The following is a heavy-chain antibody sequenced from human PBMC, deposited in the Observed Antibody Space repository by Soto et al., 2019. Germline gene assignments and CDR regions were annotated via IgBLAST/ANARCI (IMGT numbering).Heavy chain of an antibody. J-gene: IGHJ4*02. CDR3: AHRYGGNYYRWYFDS. D-gene: IGHD1-26*01. CDR2: ISWKDEK. CDR1: AFSLSTSVAG. Sequence: QIPLKESGPTLVKPTQTLTVTCTFSAFSLSTSVAGVAWIRQSPGKAPEWLALISWKDEKRYNPGLKSRLTITNDTTKNQVVLTLTDLDPVDTATYFCAHRYGGNYYRWYFDSWGQGILVTVSS. V-gene: IGHV2-5*01.